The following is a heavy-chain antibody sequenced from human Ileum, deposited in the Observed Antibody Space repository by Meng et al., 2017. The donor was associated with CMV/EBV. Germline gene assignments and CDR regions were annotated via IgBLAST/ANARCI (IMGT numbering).Heavy chain of an antibody. CDR3: AKAPDGSGSLYYFDS. CDR2: INQDGSEK. Sequence: GSLRLSCVVSGFTFNNYWMTWVRQAPGKGLEWVANINQDGSEKYYVDSVKGRFTVSRDNAKNSLYLQMNSLRAEDTAEYYCAKAPDGSGSLYYFDSWGQGTLVTVSS. CDR1: GFTFNNYW. D-gene: IGHD3-10*01. V-gene: IGHV3-7*01. J-gene: IGHJ4*02.